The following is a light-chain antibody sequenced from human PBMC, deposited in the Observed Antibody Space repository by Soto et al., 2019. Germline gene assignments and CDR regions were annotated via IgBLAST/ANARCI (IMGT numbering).Light chain of an antibody. CDR3: QQYDSSPFT. CDR1: QSVRSTY. J-gene: IGKJ4*01. Sequence: EIVLTQSPGTLSLSPGERATLSCRASQSVRSTYLAWYQQKPGQAPRLLIYGASRRATGIPDSFSSSGSGTDFTLTISRLEPEDFALYYCQQYDSSPFTFGGGTKVDIK. CDR2: GAS. V-gene: IGKV3-20*01.